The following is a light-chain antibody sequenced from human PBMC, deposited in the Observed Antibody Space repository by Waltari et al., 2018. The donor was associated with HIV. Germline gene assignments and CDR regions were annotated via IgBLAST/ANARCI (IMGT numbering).Light chain of an antibody. CDR1: TSDIAPHPP. CDR2: DVS. V-gene: IGLV2-14*03. CDR3: SSYTTTFI. Sequence: QSALPQPASMSGSPGPSITISCAGPTSDIAPHPPVPWYQQHTDRAPKPIIYDVSYRPSGVDSRFSGSKSGNTASLTISDLRSDDEAVYYCSSYTTTFIFGAGTKVDVL. J-gene: IGLJ2*01.